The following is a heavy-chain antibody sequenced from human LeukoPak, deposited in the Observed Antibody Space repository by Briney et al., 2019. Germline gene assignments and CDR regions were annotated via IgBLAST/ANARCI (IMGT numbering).Heavy chain of an antibody. CDR1: GFTFSSYS. Sequence: GGSLRLSCAASGFTFSSYSMNWVRQAPGKGLEWVSSISSSSSYIYYADSVKGRLTISRDNAKNSLYLQMNSLRAGDTAVYYCATWWSGRHDSSGYYYEGGDYWGQGTLVTVSS. CDR3: ATWWSGRHDSSGYYYEGGDY. D-gene: IGHD3-22*01. V-gene: IGHV3-21*01. J-gene: IGHJ4*02. CDR2: ISSSSSYI.